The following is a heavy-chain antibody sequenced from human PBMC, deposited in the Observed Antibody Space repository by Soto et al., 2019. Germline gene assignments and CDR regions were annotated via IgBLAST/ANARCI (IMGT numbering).Heavy chain of an antibody. CDR2: ITDSGGNT. V-gene: IGHV3-23*01. CDR3: AKGSSASRPYYFDH. J-gene: IGHJ4*02. D-gene: IGHD6-19*01. CDR1: GFTFSSYG. Sequence: GGSLRLSCAASGFTFSSYGMHWVRQAPGKGLEWVSGITDSGGNTYHADSVKGRLTISRDNSKTTLYLQMSSLRADDTAVYYCAKGSSASRPYYFDHWGQGMLVTVSS.